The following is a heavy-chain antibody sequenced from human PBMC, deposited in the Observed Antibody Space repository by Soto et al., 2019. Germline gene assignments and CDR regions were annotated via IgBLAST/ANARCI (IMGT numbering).Heavy chain of an antibody. D-gene: IGHD6-25*01. J-gene: IGHJ4*02. V-gene: IGHV1-3*01. CDR3: VRVGGSGWTLDF. CDR1: GYTFTAFA. CDR2: INVGNGDT. Sequence: QVHLVQSGAEVKKPGVSVKVSCKTSGYTFTAFAVHWVRQASGQRLEWMGWINVGNGDTKSSQNLQVRVTITRDTSASTVYMELSSLRSEDTAVYYCVRVGGSGWTLDFWGQGTLVTVSS.